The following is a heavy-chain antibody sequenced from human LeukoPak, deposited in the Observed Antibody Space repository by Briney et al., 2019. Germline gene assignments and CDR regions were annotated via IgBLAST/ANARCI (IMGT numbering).Heavy chain of an antibody. D-gene: IGHD3-3*01. CDR1: GGTFSSYA. V-gene: IGHV1-69*04. CDR2: IIPILGIA. Sequence: GASVKVSCKASGGTFSSYAISWVRQAPGQGLEWMGRIIPILGIANYAQKFQGRVTITAGKSTSTAYMELSSLRSEDTAVYYCARARHYDFWSGLIGWFDPWGQGTLVTVSS. CDR3: ARARHYDFWSGLIGWFDP. J-gene: IGHJ5*02.